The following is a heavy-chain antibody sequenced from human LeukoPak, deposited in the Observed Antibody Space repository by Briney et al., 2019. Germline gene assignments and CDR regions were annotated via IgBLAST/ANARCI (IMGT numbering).Heavy chain of an antibody. CDR2: INPNSGGT. V-gene: IGHV1-2*02. CDR3: ARSLLSIAAAGTGDNWFDP. Sequence: ASVKVSCKASGYTFTGYYMHWVRQAPGQGLEWMGWINPNSGGTNYAQKFQGRVTMTRDTSISTAYMELSRLGSDDTAVYYCARSLLSIAAAGTGDNWFDPWGQGTLVTVSS. J-gene: IGHJ5*02. D-gene: IGHD6-13*01. CDR1: GYTFTGYY.